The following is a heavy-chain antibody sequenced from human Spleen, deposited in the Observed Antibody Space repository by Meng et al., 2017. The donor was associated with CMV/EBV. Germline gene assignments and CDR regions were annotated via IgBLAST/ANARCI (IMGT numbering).Heavy chain of an antibody. CDR3: ARSLTRNNYYHAIDV. V-gene: IGHV3-30-3*01. Sequence: GGCMRLSCAAYGFTFSSYAMHWVRQAPGKGLEWVAVISYDGSNKYYADSMKGRFTISRDNSKNTLYLQTNSLRAEDTAVYYCARSLTRNNYYHAIDVWGQGTTVTVSS. D-gene: IGHD1-14*01. CDR1: GFTFSSYA. J-gene: IGHJ6*02. CDR2: ISYDGSNK.